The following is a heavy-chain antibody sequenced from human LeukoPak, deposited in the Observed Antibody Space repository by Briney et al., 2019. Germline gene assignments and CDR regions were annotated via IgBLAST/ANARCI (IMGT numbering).Heavy chain of an antibody. CDR2: IGGRDDRT. D-gene: IGHD3-3*01. CDR3: AKDPNPFYDFWSGYK. Sequence: GGSLRLSCEASGFTFTGHTMTWLRQAPGQGLEWVSIIGGRDDRTDYAYSVKGRFTISRDNSKNILYLQMNSLRAEDTAVYYCAKDPNPFYDFWSGYKWGQGTLVTVSS. CDR1: GFTFTGHT. J-gene: IGHJ4*02. V-gene: IGHV3-23*01.